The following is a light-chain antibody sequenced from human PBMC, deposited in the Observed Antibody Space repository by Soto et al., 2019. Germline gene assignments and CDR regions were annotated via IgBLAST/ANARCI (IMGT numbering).Light chain of an antibody. V-gene: IGLV2-14*01. CDR3: SSYTSSSTYV. CDR2: EVS. Sequence: QSALTQPASVPGSPGQSITISCTGTSSDVGGYNYVSWYQQHPGKAPKLMIYEVSNRPSGVSNRFSGSKSGNTASLTISGLQAEDEADYYCSSYTSSSTYVSGTGTKLTVL. CDR1: SSDVGGYNY. J-gene: IGLJ1*01.